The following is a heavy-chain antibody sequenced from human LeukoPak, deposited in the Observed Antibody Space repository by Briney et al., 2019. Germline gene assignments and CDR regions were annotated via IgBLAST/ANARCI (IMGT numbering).Heavy chain of an antibody. CDR2: IGTAGDT. CDR3: ARALSGSYIDY. D-gene: IGHD1-26*01. CDR1: GFTFSSYD. J-gene: IGHJ4*02. V-gene: IGHV3-13*01. Sequence: GGSLRLSCAASGFTFSSYDMHWVRQATGKGLEWVSAIGTAGDTYYPGSVKGRFTISRENAKNSLYPQMNSLRAGDTAVYYCARALSGSYIDYWGQGTLVTVSS.